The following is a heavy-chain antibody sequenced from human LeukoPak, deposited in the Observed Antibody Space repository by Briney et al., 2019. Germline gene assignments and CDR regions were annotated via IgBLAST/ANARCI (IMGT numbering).Heavy chain of an antibody. Sequence: SETLSLTCTVSGGSISSSSYYWGWIRQPPGKGLEWIGSIYYSGSTYDNPSLKSRVTISVETSKNQFSLKLSSVTAADTAVYYCARHAPVVVTASFDYWGQGTLVTVSS. CDR3: ARHAPVVVTASFDY. CDR1: GGSISSSSYY. J-gene: IGHJ4*02. V-gene: IGHV4-39*01. CDR2: IYYSGST. D-gene: IGHD2-21*02.